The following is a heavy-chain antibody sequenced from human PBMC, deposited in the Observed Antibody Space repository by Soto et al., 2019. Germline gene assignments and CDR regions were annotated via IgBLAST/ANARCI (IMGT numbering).Heavy chain of an antibody. CDR1: GFTFDDYT. D-gene: IGHD6-19*01. CDR3: TRGRRTLAVAGVFDY. V-gene: IGHV3-49*03. Sequence: GGSLRLSCTASGFTFDDYTMSWFRQAPGKGLEWVGFIRSKAYGGTTEYAASVKGRFTISRDDSKSIAYLQMNSLKTEDTAVYYCTRGRRTLAVAGVFDYWGQGTLVTVSS. J-gene: IGHJ4*02. CDR2: IRSKAYGGTT.